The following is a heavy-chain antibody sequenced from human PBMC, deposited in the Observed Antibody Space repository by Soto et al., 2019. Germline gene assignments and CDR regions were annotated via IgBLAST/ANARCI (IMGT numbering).Heavy chain of an antibody. V-gene: IGHV3-30-3*01. J-gene: IGHJ6*02. CDR3: ARAPRRGYSYGRNTVTTPSDYGMDV. Sequence: GGSLRLSCAASGFTFSSYAMHWVRQAPGKGLEWVAVISYDGSNKYYADSVKGRFTISRDNSKNTLYLQMNSLRAEDTAVYYCARAPRRGYSYGRNTVTTPSDYGMDVWGQGTTVTVSS. CDR2: ISYDGSNK. CDR1: GFTFSSYA. D-gene: IGHD5-18*01.